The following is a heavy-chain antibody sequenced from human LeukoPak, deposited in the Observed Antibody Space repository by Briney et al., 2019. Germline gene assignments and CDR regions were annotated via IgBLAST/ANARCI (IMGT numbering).Heavy chain of an antibody. V-gene: IGHV4-30-4*08. J-gene: IGHJ5*02. D-gene: IGHD6-13*01. CDR1: GGSISSGDYY. CDR3: ARGEQQLVPSWFDP. CDR2: IYYSGST. Sequence: PSQTLSLTCTVSGGSISSGDYYWSWIRQPPGKGLEWIGYIYYSGSTYYNPSLKSQVTISVDTSKNQFSLKLSSVTAADTAVYYCARGEQQLVPSWFDPWGQGTLVTVSS.